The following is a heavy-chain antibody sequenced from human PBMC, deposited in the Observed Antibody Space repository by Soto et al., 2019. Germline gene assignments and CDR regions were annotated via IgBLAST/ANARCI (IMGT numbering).Heavy chain of an antibody. D-gene: IGHD2-2*01. V-gene: IGHV5-51*01. J-gene: IGHJ4*01. Sequence: SLPISYKGSGYSFGTYSICWVRQMPGKSLEWMGNIHSGDSDARYSPSFQGQVTISVDKSINTAYLQWSSLKASDTALYYWSTWRSRNLFDYCGHGTLGIVSS. CDR3: STWRSRNLFDY. CDR2: IHSGDSDA. CDR1: GYSFGTYS.